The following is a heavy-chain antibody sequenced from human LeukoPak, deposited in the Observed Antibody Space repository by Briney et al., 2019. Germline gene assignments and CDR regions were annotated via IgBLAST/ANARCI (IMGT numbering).Heavy chain of an antibody. D-gene: IGHD3-3*01. CDR2: ISDSGGST. CDR1: GFTFSSYA. V-gene: IGHV3-23*01. Sequence: GGSLKLSCAASGFTFSSYAMRWVRQAPGKGLEWVSAISDSGGSTHYADSVKGRFTISRDNSKNTLYVQMNSLRDEDTAVYYCAKSGYDFWSGYYGTLFDYWCQGTLVTVSS. J-gene: IGHJ4*02. CDR3: AKSGYDFWSGYYGTLFDY.